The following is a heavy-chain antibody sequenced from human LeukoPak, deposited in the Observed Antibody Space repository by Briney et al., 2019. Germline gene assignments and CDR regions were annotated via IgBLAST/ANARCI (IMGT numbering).Heavy chain of an antibody. Sequence: SETLSLTCAVYGGSFSGYYWSWIRQPPGKGLEWMGEINHSGSTNYNPSLKSRVTISVDTSKNQFSLKLSSVTAADTAVYYCARGTRRRYSTQNDAFDIWGQGTMVTVSS. J-gene: IGHJ3*02. CDR1: GGSFSGYY. CDR2: INHSGST. D-gene: IGHD5-18*01. V-gene: IGHV4-34*01. CDR3: ARGTRRRYSTQNDAFDI.